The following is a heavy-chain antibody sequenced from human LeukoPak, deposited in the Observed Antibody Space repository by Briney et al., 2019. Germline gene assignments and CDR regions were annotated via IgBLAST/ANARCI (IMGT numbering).Heavy chain of an antibody. CDR3: AKVGIVVVITTGAYFDY. J-gene: IGHJ4*02. CDR1: GFTFSRYA. V-gene: IGHV3-23*01. D-gene: IGHD3-22*01. Sequence: GSLRLSCAASGFTFSRYAMSLVRQAPGKGLGLVSAIKGSGGSTYYADSVKGRFTISRDNSKNTLYLQMNSLRAEDTAVYYCAKVGIVVVITTGAYFDYWGQGTLVTVSS. CDR2: IKGSGGST.